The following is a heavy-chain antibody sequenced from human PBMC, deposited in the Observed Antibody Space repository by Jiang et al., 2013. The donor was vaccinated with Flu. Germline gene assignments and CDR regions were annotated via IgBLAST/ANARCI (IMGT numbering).Heavy chain of an antibody. J-gene: IGHJ4*02. CDR2: IYPGDSET. CDR3: ARHRAGGRSGGYYYFDY. V-gene: IGHV5-51*01. D-gene: IGHD2-15*01. Sequence: SGYRYLSYWIGWVRQMPGKGLEWMGIIYPGDSETRYSPSFQGQVTISADRSISTAYLQWSSLKASDTAMYYCARHRAGGRSGGYYYFDYWGQGTLVTVSS. CDR1: GYRYLSYW.